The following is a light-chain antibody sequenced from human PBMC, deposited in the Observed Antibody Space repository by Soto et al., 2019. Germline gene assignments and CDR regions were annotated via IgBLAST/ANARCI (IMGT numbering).Light chain of an antibody. CDR2: GAS. V-gene: IGKV3-15*01. J-gene: IGKJ5*01. Sequence: DIVMTQSPATLSVSPGARATLSCRASQSVSSNLAWYQQKPGQAPRLLLYGASTRATGIPARFSGSGSGTEFTLTISSLQSEDFAVYYCQQYNNWPPITLGQGTRLEIK. CDR3: QQYNNWPPIT. CDR1: QSVSSN.